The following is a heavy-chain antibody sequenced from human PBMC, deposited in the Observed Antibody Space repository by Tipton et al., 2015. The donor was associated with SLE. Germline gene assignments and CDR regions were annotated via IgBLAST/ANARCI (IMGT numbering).Heavy chain of an antibody. D-gene: IGHD3/OR15-3a*01. CDR1: GGSLSSSSYY. Sequence: TLSLTCTVSGGSLSSSSYYWGWIRQPPGKGLEWIGSIYHSGSTYYNPSLKSRVTISVDTSKNQFSLKLSSVTAADTAVYYCARDRGRHWGQGTLVTVSS. CDR3: ARDRGRH. J-gene: IGHJ4*02. V-gene: IGHV4-39*07. CDR2: IYHSGST.